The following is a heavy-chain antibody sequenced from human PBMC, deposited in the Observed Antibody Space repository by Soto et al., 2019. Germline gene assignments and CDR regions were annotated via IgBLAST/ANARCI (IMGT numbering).Heavy chain of an antibody. V-gene: IGHV3-74*01. D-gene: IGHD3-3*01. CDR1: GFTFSSYW. CDR3: ARGVDYYDFWSGYLPAGYYDY. Sequence: GGSLRLSCAASGFTFSSYWMHWVRQAPGKGLVWVSRINSDGSSTSYADSVKGRFTISRDNAKNTLYLQMNSLRAEDTAVYYCARGVDYYDFWSGYLPAGYYDYWGQGTLVTVSS. J-gene: IGHJ4*02. CDR2: INSDGSST.